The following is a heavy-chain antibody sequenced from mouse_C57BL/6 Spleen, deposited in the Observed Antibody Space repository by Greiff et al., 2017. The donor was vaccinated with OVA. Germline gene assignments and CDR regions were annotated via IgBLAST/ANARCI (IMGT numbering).Heavy chain of an antibody. CDR3: ARHIYYDYDGYFDV. Sequence: QVQLQQSGPGLVAPSQSLSITCTVSGFSLTSYGVHWVRQPPGKGLEWLVVLWSDGSTTSNSALTSRLSISTDNYKIQVFLKMNCLQTDDTSMYYCARHIYYDYDGYFDVWGTGTTVTVSS. CDR1: GFSLTSYG. CDR2: LWSDGST. V-gene: IGHV2-6-1*01. D-gene: IGHD2-4*01. J-gene: IGHJ1*03.